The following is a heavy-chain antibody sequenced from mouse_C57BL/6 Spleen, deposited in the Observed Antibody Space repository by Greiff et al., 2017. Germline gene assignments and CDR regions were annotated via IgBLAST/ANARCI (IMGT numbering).Heavy chain of an antibody. Sequence: QVQLQQSGPELVKPGASVKISCKASGYAFSSSWMNWVKQRPGKGLEWIGRISPGDGDTNYNGKFKGKATLTADKSSSTAYMQLSSLTSEDSAVYFCASYYGSSPWFAYWGQGTLVTASA. V-gene: IGHV1-82*01. J-gene: IGHJ3*01. CDR2: ISPGDGDT. CDR1: GYAFSSSW. CDR3: ASYYGSSPWFAY. D-gene: IGHD1-1*01.